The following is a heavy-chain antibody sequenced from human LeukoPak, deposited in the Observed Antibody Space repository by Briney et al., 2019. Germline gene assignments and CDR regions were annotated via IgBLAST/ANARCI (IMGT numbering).Heavy chain of an antibody. CDR3: ARARYYYDSSGYTLDY. J-gene: IGHJ4*02. CDR2: INHSGST. D-gene: IGHD3-22*01. CDR1: GGSFSGYY. V-gene: IGHV4-34*01. Sequence: SETLSLTCAVYGGSFSGYYWSWIRQPPGKGLEWVGEINHSGSTNYNPSLKGRVTISVDTSKNQFSLKLSSVTAADTAVYYCARARYYYDSSGYTLDYWGQGTLVTVSS.